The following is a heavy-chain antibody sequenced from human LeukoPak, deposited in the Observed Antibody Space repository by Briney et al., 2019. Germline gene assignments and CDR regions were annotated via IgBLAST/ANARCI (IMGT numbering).Heavy chain of an antibody. CDR1: GASISGGYY. CDR3: ARIICDNGGSYHDAFEI. Sequence: SETLSLTCSVSGASISGGYYWSLIRQPPGKGLEWIGSIFYSGTTYYNPALKSRVTISVDRSTNQFSLRLSSVTAADTAIYYCARIICDNGGSYHDAFEIWGRGTMVTVSS. J-gene: IGHJ3*02. V-gene: IGHV4-31*03. CDR2: IFYSGTT. D-gene: IGHD1-26*01.